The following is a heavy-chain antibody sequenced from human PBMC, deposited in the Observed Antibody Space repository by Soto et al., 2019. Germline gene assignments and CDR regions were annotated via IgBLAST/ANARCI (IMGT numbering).Heavy chain of an antibody. D-gene: IGHD2-8*01. J-gene: IGHJ6*02. CDR3: ARPRRRMGHYYYYGMDV. V-gene: IGHV4-39*01. CDR2: IYYSGST. Sequence: SETLSLTCTVSGGSISSSSYYWGWIRQPPGKGLEWIGSIYYSGSTYYNPSLKSRVTISVDTSKNQFSRKLSSVTAADTAVYYCARPRRRMGHYYYYGMDVWGQGTTVTVSS. CDR1: GGSISSSSYY.